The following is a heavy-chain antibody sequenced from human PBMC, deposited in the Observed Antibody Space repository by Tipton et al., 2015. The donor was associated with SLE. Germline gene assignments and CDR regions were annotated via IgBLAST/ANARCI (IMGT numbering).Heavy chain of an antibody. J-gene: IGHJ6*03. CDR1: GGTFNGYY. CDR2: ISHGGDT. V-gene: IGHV4-34*01. CDR3: AGGPVRDYYYYYYMDV. Sequence: TLSLTCAAYGGTFNGYYWSWIRQPPGKGLEWIGEISHGGDTYYNPSLKSRVTISVDTSRNQFSLTLSFVTAADTAVYYCAGGPVRDYYYYYYMDVWGKGTTVTVSS. D-gene: IGHD1-1*01.